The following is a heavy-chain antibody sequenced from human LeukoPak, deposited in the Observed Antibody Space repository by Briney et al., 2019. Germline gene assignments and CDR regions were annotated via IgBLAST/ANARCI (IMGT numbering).Heavy chain of an antibody. CDR3: ARVISGSYLSDY. J-gene: IGHJ4*02. D-gene: IGHD1-26*01. Sequence: GGSLRLSCAASGFTFSSYGMHWVRQAPGKGLEWVAVIWYDGSNKYYADSVKGRFTTSRDNSKNTLYLQMNSLRAEDTAVYYCARVISGSYLSDYWGQGTLVTVSS. CDR2: IWYDGSNK. CDR1: GFTFSSYG. V-gene: IGHV3-33*01.